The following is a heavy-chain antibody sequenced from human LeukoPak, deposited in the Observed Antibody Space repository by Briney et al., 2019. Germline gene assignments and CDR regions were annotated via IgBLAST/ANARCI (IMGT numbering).Heavy chain of an antibody. CDR1: GFTFDDYA. CDR2: INWNSVSA. D-gene: IGHD3-22*01. J-gene: IGHJ4*02. V-gene: IGHV3-9*01. Sequence: GGSLRLSCVASGFTFDDYAMHWVRQAPGKGLEWVAGINWNSVSAVYADSLKGRLTISRDNAKNSLFLQMNSLKTEDTAFYYCAKGARSSSGYTTDWGQGILVTVSS. CDR3: AKGARSSSGYTTD.